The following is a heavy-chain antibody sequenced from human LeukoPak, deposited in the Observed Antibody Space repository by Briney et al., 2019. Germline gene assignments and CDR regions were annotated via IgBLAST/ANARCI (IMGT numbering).Heavy chain of an antibody. CDR2: FDPEDGET. Sequence: VSVKVSCKVSGYTLTELSMHWVRQAPGKGLEWMGGFDPEDGETIYAQKFQGRVTMTEDTSTDTAYMELSSLRSEDTAVYYCATDHPSSTSYYYFDYWGQGTLVTVSS. CDR1: GYTLTELS. V-gene: IGHV1-24*01. D-gene: IGHD2-2*01. J-gene: IGHJ4*02. CDR3: ATDHPSSTSYYYFDY.